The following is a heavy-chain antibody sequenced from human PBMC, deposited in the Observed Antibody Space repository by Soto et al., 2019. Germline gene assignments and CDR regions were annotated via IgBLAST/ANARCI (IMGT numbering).Heavy chain of an antibody. D-gene: IGHD4-17*01. V-gene: IGHV4-38-2*02. CDR3: ARVTMVLRDSDHFGVDV. CDR2: ISHTGTT. CDR1: GFPISSPYS. Sequence: SETLSLTCLGSGFPISSPYSWGWIRQPPGKGLEWIGSISHTGTTSYSPSLTSRVSISVDTSKNQVSLKLTSVTAADTAVYFCARVTMVLRDSDHFGVDVWGHGTTVTVSS. J-gene: IGHJ6*02.